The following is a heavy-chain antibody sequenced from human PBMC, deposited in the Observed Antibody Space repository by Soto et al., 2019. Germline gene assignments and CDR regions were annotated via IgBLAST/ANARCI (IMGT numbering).Heavy chain of an antibody. D-gene: IGHD1-1*01. J-gene: IGHJ3*01. Sequence: ESGPTLVNRRETLTLSCRFSGFSLIARGVGXGXXRHPSGKALERIEIIYWDDDKRYSQYLRKKFKITKDTSKNQVVPTMKKMDPVDTATYLCANRTFSGNWHAAYDVWGPGTMVTVSS. CDR3: ANRTFSGNWHAAYDV. CDR1: GFSLIARGVG. CDR2: IYWDDDK. V-gene: IGHV2-5*02.